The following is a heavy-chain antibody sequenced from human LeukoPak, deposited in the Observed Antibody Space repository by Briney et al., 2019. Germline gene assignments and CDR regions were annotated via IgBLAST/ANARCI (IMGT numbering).Heavy chain of an antibody. CDR1: GFTFSSYG. V-gene: IGHV3-30*02. J-gene: IGHJ4*02. CDR3: AKGRPYYDSSGSYFDY. D-gene: IGHD3-22*01. CDR2: IRYDGSNK. Sequence: QPGGSLRLSCAASGFTFSSYGMHWVRQAPGKGLEWVAFIRYDGSNKYYADSVKGRFTISRDNSKNTLYLQMNSLRAEDTAVYYCAKGRPYYDSSGSYFDYWGQGTLVTVSS.